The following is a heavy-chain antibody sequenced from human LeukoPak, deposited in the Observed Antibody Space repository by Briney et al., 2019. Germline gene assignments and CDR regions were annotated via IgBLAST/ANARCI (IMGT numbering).Heavy chain of an antibody. D-gene: IGHD2-15*01. CDR3: AKDRVCSGGSCYFDY. Sequence: GGSLRLSCAASGFTFSSYGMSWVRQAPGKGLEWVSAVGGGAGTPYYADSVKGRFTISRDNSKNTLSLQMNSLRAEDTAIYYCAKDRVCSGGSCYFDYWGQGTLVTVSS. V-gene: IGHV3-23*01. CDR2: VGGGAGTP. J-gene: IGHJ4*02. CDR1: GFTFSSYG.